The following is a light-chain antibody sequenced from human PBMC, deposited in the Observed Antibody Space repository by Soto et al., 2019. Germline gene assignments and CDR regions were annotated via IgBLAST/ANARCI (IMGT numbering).Light chain of an antibody. CDR2: GAF. V-gene: IGKV3-11*01. J-gene: IGKJ5*01. Sequence: EIVMTQSPATLSVSPGERATLSCRASPSFTNYLAWYQQKPVQAPRLVIYGAFNRATGIPARFSGSGSGTDFTLTISSLEPEDFAVYYCQQRNIRPPVTFGQGTRLEIK. CDR3: QQRNIRPPVT. CDR1: PSFTNY.